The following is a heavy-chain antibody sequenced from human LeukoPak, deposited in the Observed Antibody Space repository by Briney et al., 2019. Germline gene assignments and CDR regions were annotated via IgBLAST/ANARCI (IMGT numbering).Heavy chain of an antibody. Sequence: SETLSLTCTVSGGSISSSSYYWGWIRQPPGKGLEWIASIYYSGSTYYNPSLKSRVTISVDTAKNQCSLKVCSVTAADSAVYFCARPSSSGHKGCEFWGQGILVTVSS. J-gene: IGHJ4*02. CDR2: IYYSGST. CDR3: ARPSSSGHKGCEF. V-gene: IGHV4-39*01. D-gene: IGHD6-19*01. CDR1: GGSISSSSYY.